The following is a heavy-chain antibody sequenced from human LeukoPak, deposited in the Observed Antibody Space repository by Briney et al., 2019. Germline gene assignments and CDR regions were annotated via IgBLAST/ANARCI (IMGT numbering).Heavy chain of an antibody. Sequence: SETLSLTCTVSGVSISSSSYYWGWIRQPPGKGLEWIGSMYYSGSTYYNVSLKSRVTISVDTSKNQFSLKLSSVTAADTAVYYCARHRYADKIVDYWGQGTLVTVSS. J-gene: IGHJ4*02. CDR1: GVSISSSSYY. D-gene: IGHD2-8*01. CDR3: ARHRYADKIVDY. CDR2: MYYSGST. V-gene: IGHV4-39*01.